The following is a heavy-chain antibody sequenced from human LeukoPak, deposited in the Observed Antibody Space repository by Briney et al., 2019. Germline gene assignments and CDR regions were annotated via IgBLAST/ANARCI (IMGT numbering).Heavy chain of an antibody. V-gene: IGHV1-2*02. CDR3: ARDRGIVGANRAYDY. CDR1: GYTFTGYY. D-gene: IGHD1-26*01. J-gene: IGHJ4*02. CDR2: INPNSGGT. Sequence: ASVKVSCKASGYTFTGYYMHWVRQAPGQGLEWMGWINPNSGGTNYAQKFQGRVTMTRDMSTSTVYMELSSLRSEDTAVYYCARDRGIVGANRAYDYWGQGTLVTVSS.